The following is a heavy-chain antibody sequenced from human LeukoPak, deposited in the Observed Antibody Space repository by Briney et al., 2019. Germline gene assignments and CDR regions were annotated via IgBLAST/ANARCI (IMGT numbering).Heavy chain of an antibody. CDR3: AREGDYYYDSSGYSYSFDY. CDR1: GYTFTSYG. V-gene: IGHV1-18*01. J-gene: IGHJ4*02. Sequence: ASVKVSCKASGYTFTSYGISWVRQAPGQGLEWMGWISAYNGNTNYAQKLQGRVTMTTDTSTSTAYMELRSLRSDDTAVYYCAREGDYYYDSSGYSYSFDYWGQGTLVTVSS. CDR2: ISAYNGNT. D-gene: IGHD3-22*01.